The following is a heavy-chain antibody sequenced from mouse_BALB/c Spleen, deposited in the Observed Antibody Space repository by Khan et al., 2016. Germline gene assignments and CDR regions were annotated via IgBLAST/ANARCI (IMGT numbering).Heavy chain of an antibody. J-gene: IGHJ4*01. V-gene: IGHV4-1*02. CDR3: ASPTLGMDY. Sequence: EVKLLESGGGLVQPGGSLKLSCAGSGFDFSRFWMSWVRQAPGKGLEWIGEINPDSSTINYTPSLKDKFIIPRDNAKHTMYLQMSKVISEDTALYYCASPTLGMDYWGQGTSVTVSS. CDR1: GFDFSRFW. CDR2: INPDSSTI.